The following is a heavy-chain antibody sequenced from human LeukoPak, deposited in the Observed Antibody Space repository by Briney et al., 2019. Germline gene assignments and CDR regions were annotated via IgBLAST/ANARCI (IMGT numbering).Heavy chain of an antibody. CDR3: VRHHLSYSSGWYG. CDR2: TFYSGST. J-gene: IGHJ4*02. D-gene: IGHD6-19*01. V-gene: IGHV4-39*01. Sequence: SETLSLTCSVSGGSISSSDFYWGWIRQPPGKGLERIGSTFYSGSTNYNPSLKSRVTISVDTSKNQFSLKVTSVTAADTAVYYCVRHHLSYSSGWYGWGQGTLVTVSS. CDR1: GGSISSSDFY.